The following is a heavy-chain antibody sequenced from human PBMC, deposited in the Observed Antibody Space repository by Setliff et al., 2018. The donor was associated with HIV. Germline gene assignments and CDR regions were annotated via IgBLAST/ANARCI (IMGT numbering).Heavy chain of an antibody. CDR2: IYTSGST. V-gene: IGHV4-4*08. Sequence: SETLSLTCTVSGGSISSYYWSWIRQPPGKGLEWIGSIYTSGSTNYNPSLKSRLTISLDTKNQFSLKLSSVTAADTAVYYCAGSIVVVTAAPLTWGQGTLVTVSS. J-gene: IGHJ5*02. CDR1: GGSISSYY. D-gene: IGHD2-21*02. CDR3: AGSIVVVTAAPLT.